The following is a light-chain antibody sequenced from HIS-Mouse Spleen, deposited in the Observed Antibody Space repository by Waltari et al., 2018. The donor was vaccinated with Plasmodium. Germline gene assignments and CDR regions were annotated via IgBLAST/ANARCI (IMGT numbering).Light chain of an antibody. V-gene: IGKV3-15*01. J-gene: IGKJ1*01. CDR1: RSVSSN. CDR3: QQYKNWPAWT. CDR2: GAS. Sequence: EIVMPQSPATLSVSPGQRATLSCRARRSVSSNLAWYQQKPGQAPRLLIYGASTRATGTTARFSGSGSGTEFTHNISSPQSKDIAVDYCQQYKNWPAWTFGQGTKVEIK.